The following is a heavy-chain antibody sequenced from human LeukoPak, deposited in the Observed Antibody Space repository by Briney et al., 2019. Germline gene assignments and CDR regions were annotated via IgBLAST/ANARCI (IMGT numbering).Heavy chain of an antibody. V-gene: IGHV4-34*01. CDR2: INHSGST. Sequence: PSETLSLTCAVYGVSFSGYYWSWIRQPPGKGLEWIGEINHSGSTNYNPSLKSRVTISVDTSKNQFSLKLSSVTAADTAVYYCARRPRLLWFGELYGDYFDYWGQGTLVTVSS. CDR3: ARRPRLLWFGELYGDYFDY. CDR1: GVSFSGYY. J-gene: IGHJ4*02. D-gene: IGHD3-10*01.